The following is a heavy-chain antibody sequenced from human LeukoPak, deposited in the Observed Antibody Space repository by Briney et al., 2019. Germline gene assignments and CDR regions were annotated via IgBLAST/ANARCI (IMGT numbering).Heavy chain of an antibody. J-gene: IGHJ4*02. D-gene: IGHD3-9*01. V-gene: IGHV4-39*01. CDR3: ARLSKGRFFDYIFDY. Sequence: PSQTLSLTRTVSGGSVSSSTYYWGWIRQPPGKGLEWIGNIYYSGSTYYNPSLTSRVTMSVDTSNNQFSLKMHSVTAADTAVYYCARLSKGRFFDYIFDYWGQGTLVTVSS. CDR1: GGSVSSSTYY. CDR2: IYYSGST.